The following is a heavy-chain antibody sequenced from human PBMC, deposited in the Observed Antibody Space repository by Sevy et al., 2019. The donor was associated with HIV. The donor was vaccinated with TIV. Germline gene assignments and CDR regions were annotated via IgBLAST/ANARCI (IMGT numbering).Heavy chain of an antibody. J-gene: IGHJ3*02. V-gene: IGHV1-18*01. D-gene: IGHD1-26*01. Sequence: ASVKVSCKASGYTFTSYGISWVRQAPGQGLEWMGWISAYNGNTNYAQKLQGRVTMTTDTSTGTAYMELRSLRSDETAVYYCARDRVGATRSDDAFDIWGQGTMVTVSS. CDR1: GYTFTSYG. CDR3: ARDRVGATRSDDAFDI. CDR2: ISAYNGNT.